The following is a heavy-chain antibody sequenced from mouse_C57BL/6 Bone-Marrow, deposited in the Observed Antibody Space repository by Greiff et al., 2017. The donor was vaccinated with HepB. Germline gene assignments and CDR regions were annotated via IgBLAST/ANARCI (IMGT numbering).Heavy chain of an antibody. Sequence: VQLQQSGTVLARPGASVKMSCKTSGYTFTSYWMHWVKQRPGQGLEWIGAIYPGNSDTSYNQKFKGKAKLTAVTSASTAYMELSSLTSEDTAIYYCADGYYAPFDYWGQGTTLTVSS. D-gene: IGHD2-3*01. J-gene: IGHJ2*01. CDR2: IYPGNSDT. CDR3: ADGYYAPFDY. CDR1: GYTFTSYW. V-gene: IGHV1-5*01.